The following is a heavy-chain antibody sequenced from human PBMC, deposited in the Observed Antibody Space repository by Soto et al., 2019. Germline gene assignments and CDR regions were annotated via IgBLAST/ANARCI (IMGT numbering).Heavy chain of an antibody. CDR3: ARDRKVVVVAATSRLAGY. CDR1: GFTFSDYY. D-gene: IGHD2-15*01. J-gene: IGHJ4*02. CDR2: ISSSGSTI. V-gene: IGHV3-11*01. Sequence: GGSLRLSCAASGFTFSDYYMSWIRQAPGKGLEWVSYISSSGSTIYYADSVKGRFTISRDNAKNSLYLQMNSLRAEETAVYYCARDRKVVVVAATSRLAGYWGQGTLVTVSS.